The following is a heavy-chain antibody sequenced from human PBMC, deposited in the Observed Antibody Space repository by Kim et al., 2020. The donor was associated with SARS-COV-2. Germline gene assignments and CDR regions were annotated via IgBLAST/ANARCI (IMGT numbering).Heavy chain of an antibody. J-gene: IGHJ2*01. V-gene: IGHV3-30*18. D-gene: IGHD6-19*01. CDR3: AKDGYSSGWSGWYFDL. CDR2: ISYDGSNK. Sequence: GGSLRLSCAASGFTFSSYGMHWVRQAPGKGLEWVAVISYDGSNKYYADSVKGRFTISRDNSKNTLYLQMNSLRAEDTAVYYCAKDGYSSGWSGWYFDLWG. CDR1: GFTFSSYG.